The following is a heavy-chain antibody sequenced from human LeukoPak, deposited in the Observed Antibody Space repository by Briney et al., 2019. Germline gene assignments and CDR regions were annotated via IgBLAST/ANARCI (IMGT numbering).Heavy chain of an antibody. CDR3: AKVTSTVTTYYYYGMDV. CDR2: ISYDGSNK. V-gene: IGHV3-30*18. D-gene: IGHD4-17*01. CDR1: GFTFSSYG. J-gene: IGHJ6*02. Sequence: PGGSLRLSCAASGFTFSSYGMHWVRQAPGKGLEWVAVISYDGSNKYYADSVKGRFTISRDNSKNTLYLQMNSLRAEDTAVYYCAKVTSTVTTYYYYGMDVWGQGTTVTVSS.